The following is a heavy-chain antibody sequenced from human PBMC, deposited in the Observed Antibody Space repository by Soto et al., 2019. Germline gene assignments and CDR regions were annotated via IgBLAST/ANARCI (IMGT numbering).Heavy chain of an antibody. D-gene: IGHD3-16*01. CDR1: GFTFDDYA. V-gene: IGHV3-9*01. CDR2: ISWNSGSI. J-gene: IGHJ6*03. CDR3: AKDSRGEVGYYYMDV. Sequence: EVQLVESGGGLVQPGRSLRLSCAASGFTFDDYAMHWVRQAPGKGLEWVSGISWNSGSIGYADSVKGRFTISRDNAKNSLYLQMNRLRAEDTALYYCAKDSRGEVGYYYMDVWGKGTTVTVSS.